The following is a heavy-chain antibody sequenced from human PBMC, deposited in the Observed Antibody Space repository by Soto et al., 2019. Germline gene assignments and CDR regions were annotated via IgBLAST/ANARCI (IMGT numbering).Heavy chain of an antibody. CDR3: ARDPVDGYAFFDS. J-gene: IGHJ5*02. CDR2: IYYSGST. V-gene: IGHV4-59*01. CDR1: GGSISSYY. Sequence: PSETLSLTCTVSGGSISSYYWCWIRQPPGKGLEWIGYIYYSGSTNYNPSLKSRVTISVDTSKNQSSLKLTSVTAADTAVYWCARDPVDGYAFFDSWGQGAQVTVSS. D-gene: IGHD5-12*01.